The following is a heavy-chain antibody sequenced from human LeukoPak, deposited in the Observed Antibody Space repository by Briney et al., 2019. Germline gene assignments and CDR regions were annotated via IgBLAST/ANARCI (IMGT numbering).Heavy chain of an antibody. D-gene: IGHD3-10*01. CDR2: INPSGGST. Sequence: ASVKVSCKASGYTFTNSYVHWVRQAPGQGLEWMGIINPSGGSTSYPQKFQGRVTVTRDTSTSTVYMELSSLRSEDTAVYYCARDPYGSGSYYSHFDYWGQGTLVTVSS. CDR1: GYTFTNSY. CDR3: ARDPYGSGSYYSHFDY. V-gene: IGHV1-46*01. J-gene: IGHJ4*02.